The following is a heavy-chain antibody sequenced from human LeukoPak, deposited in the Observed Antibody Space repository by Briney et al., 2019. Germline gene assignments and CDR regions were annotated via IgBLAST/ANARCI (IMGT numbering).Heavy chain of an antibody. CDR3: AKDRTRYYYDSSGYYYVGLL. CDR1: GFTFSNYA. Sequence: PGGSLRLSCAASGFTFSNYAMGWVRQAPGKGLEWVSTINDSGGRTHYADSVKGRFTISRDNSKNTLYLQMKSLRAEDTAVYYCAKDRTRYYYDSSGYYYVGLLWGQGTLVTVSS. CDR2: INDSGGRT. V-gene: IGHV3-23*01. D-gene: IGHD3-22*01. J-gene: IGHJ4*02.